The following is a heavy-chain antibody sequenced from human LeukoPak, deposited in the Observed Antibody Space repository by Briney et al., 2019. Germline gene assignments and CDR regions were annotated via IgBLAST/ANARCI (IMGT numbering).Heavy chain of an antibody. Sequence: GGSLRLSCAASGFTFSSYWMHWVRQAPGKGLVWVSRINSDGSSTSYADSVKGRFTISRDNAKNTLYLQMNSLRAEDTAVYYCAGDPYGDSWFDPWGQRTLVTVSS. CDR3: AGDPYGDSWFDP. V-gene: IGHV3-74*01. D-gene: IGHD4-17*01. J-gene: IGHJ5*02. CDR1: GFTFSSYW. CDR2: INSDGSST.